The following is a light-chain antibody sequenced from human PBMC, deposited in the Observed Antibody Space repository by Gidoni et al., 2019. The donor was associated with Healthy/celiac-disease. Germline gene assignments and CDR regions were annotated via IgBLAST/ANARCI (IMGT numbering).Light chain of an antibody. CDR3: QQYCSSPIT. CDR1: QSVSISY. CDR2: GAS. Sequence: DIVLTQSPGTLSLYPEERATLSCRPSQSVSISYLSWYQQKPGQAPRLLIYGASSRATGIPDSFSGSGSGTDFTLTISRLEPEDFAVSYCQQYCSSPITFGQGTRLEIK. J-gene: IGKJ5*01. V-gene: IGKV3-20*01.